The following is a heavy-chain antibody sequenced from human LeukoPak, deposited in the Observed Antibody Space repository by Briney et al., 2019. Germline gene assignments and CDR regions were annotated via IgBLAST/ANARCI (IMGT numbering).Heavy chain of an antibody. J-gene: IGHJ6*03. D-gene: IGHD4-17*01. CDR1: GFTFSSYA. CDR3: AKDRRDGGDDYYYYYMDV. CDR2: ISGSGAST. V-gene: IGHV3-23*01. Sequence: PGGSLRLSCAASGFTFSSYAMSWVRQAPGKGLEWVSAISGSGASTYYADSVKGRFTISRDNSKNTLYLQMNSLRAEDTAVYYCAKDRRDGGDDYYYYYMDVWGKGTTVTVSS.